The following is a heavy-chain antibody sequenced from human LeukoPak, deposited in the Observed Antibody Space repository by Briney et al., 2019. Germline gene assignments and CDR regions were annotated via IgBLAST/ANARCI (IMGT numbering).Heavy chain of an antibody. CDR3: ARAPGRWLQFRYYFDY. CDR2: IYYSGST. CDR1: GGSISSYY. Sequence: SETLSLTCTVSGGSISSYYWGWIRQPPGKGLEWIGYIYYSGSTNYNPSLKSRVTISVDTSKNQFSLKLSSVTAADTAVYYCARAPGRWLQFRYYFDYWGQGTLVTVSS. J-gene: IGHJ4*02. V-gene: IGHV4-59*01. D-gene: IGHD5-24*01.